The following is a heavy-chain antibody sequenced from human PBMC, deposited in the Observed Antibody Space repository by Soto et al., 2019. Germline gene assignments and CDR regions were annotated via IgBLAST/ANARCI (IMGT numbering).Heavy chain of an antibody. Sequence: GASVKVSCKASGYTFNSYGISWVRQAPGQGLEWMGWISAYNGNTNYAQKLQGRVTMTTDTSTSTAYMELRSLRSDDAAVYYCASSPYYYDSSGYFEDPRMDVWGQGTTVTVSS. D-gene: IGHD3-22*01. V-gene: IGHV1-18*01. J-gene: IGHJ6*02. CDR2: ISAYNGNT. CDR3: ASSPYYYDSSGYFEDPRMDV. CDR1: GYTFNSYG.